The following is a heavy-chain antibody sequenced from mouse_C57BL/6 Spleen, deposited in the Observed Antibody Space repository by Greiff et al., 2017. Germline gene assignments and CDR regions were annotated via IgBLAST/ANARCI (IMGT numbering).Heavy chain of an antibody. D-gene: IGHD1-1*02. V-gene: IGHV1-55*01. CDR1: GYTFTSYW. CDR2: IYPGSGST. CDR3: ARSFPYYGCSPAWFGY. Sequence: QVQLQQPGAELVKPGASVKMSCKASGYTFTSYWITWVKQRPGQGLEWIGDIYPGSGSTNYNEKFKSKATLTVDKSSSTAYMQLSSLTSEDSAVFYCARSFPYYGCSPAWFGYWGQGALVTVSA. J-gene: IGHJ3*01.